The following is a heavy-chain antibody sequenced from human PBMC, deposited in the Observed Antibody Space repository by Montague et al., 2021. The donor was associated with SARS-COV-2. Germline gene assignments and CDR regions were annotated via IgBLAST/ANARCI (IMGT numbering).Heavy chain of an antibody. CDR3: ARGVLRYFDWTSPFDY. CDR1: GGSISSGSYY. D-gene: IGHD3-9*01. V-gene: IGHV4-61*09. Sequence: TLSLTCTVSGGSISSGSYYWSWIRQPAGKGLEWIGHTYTSGSTNYNPSLKSRVTISVDTSKNQFSLKLSSVTAADTAVYYCARGVLRYFDWTSPFDYWGQGTLVTVSS. CDR2: TYTSGST. J-gene: IGHJ4*02.